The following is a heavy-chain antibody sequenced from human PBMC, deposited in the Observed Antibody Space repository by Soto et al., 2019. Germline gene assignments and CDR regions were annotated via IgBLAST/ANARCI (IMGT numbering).Heavy chain of an antibody. CDR3: ARSTANISGSYYRLFDY. D-gene: IGHD1-26*01. CDR1: GFTLSSYA. J-gene: IGHJ4*02. Sequence: LRLSCAASGFTLSSYAMHWVRQAPGKGLEWVAVISYDGSNKYYADSVKGRFTISRDNSKNTLYLQMNSLRAEDTAVYYCARSTANISGSYYRLFDYWGQGTLVTVSS. CDR2: ISYDGSNK. V-gene: IGHV3-30-3*01.